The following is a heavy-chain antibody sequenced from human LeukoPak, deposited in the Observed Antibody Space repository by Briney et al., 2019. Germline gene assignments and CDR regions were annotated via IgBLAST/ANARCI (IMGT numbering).Heavy chain of an antibody. Sequence: SETLSLTCAVYGGSFGGYSWNWIRQPPVKGLGWIGEINHSGGTNYNPSLKSRVTIPVDTPKKQFSLKLSSVTAADTAVYYCARGVDYYGVWGQGTLVTVSS. J-gene: IGHJ4*02. D-gene: IGHD3-10*01. CDR2: INHSGGT. V-gene: IGHV4-34*01. CDR3: ARGVDYYGV. CDR1: GGSFGGYS.